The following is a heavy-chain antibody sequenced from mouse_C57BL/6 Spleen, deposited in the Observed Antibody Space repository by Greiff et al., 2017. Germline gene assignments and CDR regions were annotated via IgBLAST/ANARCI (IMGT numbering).Heavy chain of an antibody. CDR2: IHPNSGST. CDR3: AREGYDCYRYYYAMDY. D-gene: IGHD2-3*01. J-gene: IGHJ4*01. V-gene: IGHV1-64*01. Sequence: VQLQQPGAALVKPGASVKLSCKASGYTFTSYWMHWVKQRPGQGLEWIGMIHPNSGSTNYNEKFKSKATLTVDKSSSTAYRQLSSLTSEDSAVYYCAREGYDCYRYYYAMDYWGQGTSVTVSS. CDR1: GYTFTSYW.